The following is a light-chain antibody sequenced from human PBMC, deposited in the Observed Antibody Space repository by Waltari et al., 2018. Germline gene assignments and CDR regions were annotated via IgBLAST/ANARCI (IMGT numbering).Light chain of an antibody. CDR2: RNN. Sequence: QSVLTQPPSASGTPGQRVTISCSRRSSNTGSNYVYWYQHVPGAAPKLLIYRNNQRPSGVPDRFSGSKSGTSASLAISGLRSEDEADYYCAAWDDSLSRWLLGGGTKLTVL. CDR1: SSNTGSNY. J-gene: IGLJ3*02. CDR3: AAWDDSLSRWL. V-gene: IGLV1-47*01.